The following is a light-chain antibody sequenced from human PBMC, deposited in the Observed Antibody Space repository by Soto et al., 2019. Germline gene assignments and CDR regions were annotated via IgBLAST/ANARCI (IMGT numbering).Light chain of an antibody. J-gene: IGKJ3*01. CDR3: PQYGTSPLT. CDR1: QSVSNNY. CDR2: GAS. V-gene: IGKV3-20*01. Sequence: EIVLTQSPGTLSLSPGERATLSCRASQSVSNNYLAWYQQKPGQAPRLLIYGASSRATGIPDRFSGSGSGTDFTLTISRLDPEDFAVYYCPQYGTSPLTFGPGTKVDIK.